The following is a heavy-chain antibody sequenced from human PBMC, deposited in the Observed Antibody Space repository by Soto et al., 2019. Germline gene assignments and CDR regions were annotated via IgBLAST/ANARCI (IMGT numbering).Heavy chain of an antibody. V-gene: IGHV3-43*01. CDR1: GFTFEDYT. CDR2: ISWDGGST. Sequence: GGSLRLSWAAFGFTFEDYTMHWVRQAPGKGLEWVSLISWDGGSTYYADSVKGRFTISRDNSKNSLYLQMNSLRTEDTALYYCAKDGGAVGAAHLAYGGKGTLVTVSS. J-gene: IGHJ4*02. CDR3: AKDGGAVGAAHLAY. D-gene: IGHD1-26*01.